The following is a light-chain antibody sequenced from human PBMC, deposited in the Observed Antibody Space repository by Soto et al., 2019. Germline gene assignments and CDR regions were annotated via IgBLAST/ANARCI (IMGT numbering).Light chain of an antibody. V-gene: IGKV3-15*01. CDR1: QSVGSD. Sequence: EIVMTQSPATLSVSLGERATLSCRASQSVGSDLAWYQHKPGQAPRLLIYGASTRAAGIPARFSGSGSGTDFTPTISSLQSEDFAISYCQQYNNWPPWTFGQGNKVEIK. J-gene: IGKJ1*01. CDR3: QQYNNWPPWT. CDR2: GAS.